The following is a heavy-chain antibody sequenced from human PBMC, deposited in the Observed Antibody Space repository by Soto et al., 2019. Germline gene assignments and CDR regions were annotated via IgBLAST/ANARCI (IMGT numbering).Heavy chain of an antibody. CDR3: ARDKVVANNWFDP. J-gene: IGHJ5*02. V-gene: IGHV1-69*13. CDR1: GGTFSSYA. Sequence: ASVKVSCKASGGTFSSYAISWVRQAPGQGLEWMGGIIPIFGTANYAQKFQGRVTITADESTSTAYMELSSLRSEGTAVYYCARDKVVANNWFDPWGQGTLVTVSS. CDR2: IIPIFGTA. D-gene: IGHD3-22*01.